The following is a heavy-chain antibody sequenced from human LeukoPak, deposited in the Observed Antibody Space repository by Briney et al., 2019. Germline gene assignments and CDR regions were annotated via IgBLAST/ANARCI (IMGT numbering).Heavy chain of an antibody. D-gene: IGHD1-26*01. V-gene: IGHV4-61*02. CDR1: GGSISSGSYY. Sequence: PSQTLSLTCTVSGGSISSGSYYWSWIRQPAGKGLEWIGRIYTSGSTNYNPSLKSRVTISVDTSKNQFSLKLSSVTAADTAVYYCARGVVGATAFAYWGQGTLVSVSS. CDR3: ARGVVGATAFAY. J-gene: IGHJ4*02. CDR2: IYTSGST.